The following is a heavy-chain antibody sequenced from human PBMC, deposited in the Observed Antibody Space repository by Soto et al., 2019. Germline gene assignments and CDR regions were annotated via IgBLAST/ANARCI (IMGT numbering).Heavy chain of an antibody. Sequence: QVQLQESGPGLVKPSETLSLTCTVSGGSISSYYWSWIRQPPGKGLEWIGYIYYSGSTNYNPSLTSRVTISVDTSKNQFSLKLSSVTAADTAVYYCARGGSAAAPDNWFDPWGQGTLVTVSS. CDR1: GGSISSYY. D-gene: IGHD6-13*01. CDR3: ARGGSAAAPDNWFDP. CDR2: IYYSGST. V-gene: IGHV4-59*01. J-gene: IGHJ5*02.